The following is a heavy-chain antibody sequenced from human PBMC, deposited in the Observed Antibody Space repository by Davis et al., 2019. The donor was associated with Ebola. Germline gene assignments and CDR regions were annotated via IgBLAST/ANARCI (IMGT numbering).Heavy chain of an antibody. CDR3: AREEFITGTQGY. Sequence: GESLKISCAASEFTFSNYGMTWVRQAPGKGLEWVSSISAGGTAPYYADSVKGRFTISRDSSKNTLYLQMKNLRAEDTALYYCAREEFITGTQGYWGQGTLVTVSS. J-gene: IGHJ4*02. D-gene: IGHD1-7*01. V-gene: IGHV3-23*01. CDR1: EFTFSNYG. CDR2: ISAGGTAP.